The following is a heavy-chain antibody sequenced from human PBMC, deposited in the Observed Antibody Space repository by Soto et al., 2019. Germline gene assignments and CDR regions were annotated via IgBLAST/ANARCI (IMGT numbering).Heavy chain of an antibody. J-gene: IGHJ4*02. CDR3: ARSHYYDSSGYSGYFDY. D-gene: IGHD3-22*01. CDR1: GGTXXSYA. CDR2: IIPIFGTA. Sequence: QVQLVQSGXEVKKPGSSVKVSCKASGGTXXSYAXXXVRQAPXXXXXXXXGIIPIFGTANYAQKFQGRVTITADESTSTAYMELSSLRSEDTAVYYCARSHYYDSSGYSGYFDYWGQGTLVTVSS. V-gene: IGHV1-69*01.